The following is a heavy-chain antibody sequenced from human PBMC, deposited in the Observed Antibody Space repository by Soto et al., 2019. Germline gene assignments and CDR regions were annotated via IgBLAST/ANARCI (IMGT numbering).Heavy chain of an antibody. CDR3: TREGI. V-gene: IGHV3-48*02. Sequence: GGSLRLSCAASGFTFSDYAMNWVRQVPGKGLEWISQIASSGTPIYYADSVRGRFTISRDNAENSLYLQMNSLRDEDTAVYFCTREGIWGQGTLVTVSS. J-gene: IGHJ4*02. CDR2: IASSGTPI. CDR1: GFTFSDYA.